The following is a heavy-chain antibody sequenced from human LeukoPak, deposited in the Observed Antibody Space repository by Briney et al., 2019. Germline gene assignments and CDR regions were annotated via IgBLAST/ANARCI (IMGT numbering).Heavy chain of an antibody. J-gene: IGHJ4*02. Sequence: GGSLRLACAASGFTFSTYAMRWVRQIPGKGLEWVSAVSGSDDGTYYADSVKGRFTISRDNSKNTLYLQMNSLRAEDTAVYYCATPAAGAYFDYWGQGTLVTVSS. CDR3: ATPAAGAYFDY. V-gene: IGHV3-23*01. D-gene: IGHD2-2*01. CDR1: GFTFSTYA. CDR2: VSGSDDGT.